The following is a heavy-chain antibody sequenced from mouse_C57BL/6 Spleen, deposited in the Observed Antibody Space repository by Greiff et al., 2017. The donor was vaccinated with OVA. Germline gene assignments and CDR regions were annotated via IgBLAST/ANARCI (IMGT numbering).Heavy chain of an antibody. J-gene: IGHJ2*01. Sequence: QVQLQQSGAELVMPGASVKLSCKASGYTFTSYWMHWVKQRPGQGLEWIGEIDPSDSYTNYNQKLKGKSTLTVDKSSSTAYMQLSSLTSEDSAVYYCARGRTDFDYWGQGTTLTVSS. CDR3: ARGRTDFDY. D-gene: IGHD4-1*01. CDR1: GYTFTSYW. CDR2: IDPSDSYT. V-gene: IGHV1-69*01.